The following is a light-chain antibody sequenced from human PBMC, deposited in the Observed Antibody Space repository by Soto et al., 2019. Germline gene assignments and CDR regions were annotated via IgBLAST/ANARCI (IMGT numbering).Light chain of an antibody. CDR1: QDIGNN. CDR3: LKHYTYLWK. CDR2: AAS. Sequence: DIQITHSPSSLSASVVDRVTITCLASQDIGNNLGWYQQKPGNAPRRLIYAASSLQSGVPSRFSGSGSGTEFTLTISSLQPEDFATYYCLKHYTYLWKFGQGTKVDIK. V-gene: IGKV1-17*01. J-gene: IGKJ1*01.